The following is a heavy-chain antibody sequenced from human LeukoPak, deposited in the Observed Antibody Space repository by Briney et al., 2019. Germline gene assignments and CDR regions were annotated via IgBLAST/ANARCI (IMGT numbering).Heavy chain of an antibody. CDR2: INHSGST. V-gene: IGHV4-34*01. CDR1: DGSFSGCF. CDR3: ARTNGGDYVWGSYRETTDY. D-gene: IGHD3-16*02. Sequence: SETLSLTCAVYDGSFSGCFWNWIRQPPGKGLEWIGKINHSGSTNYNPSLKSRVTISVDTSKNQFSLKLSSVTAADTAVYYCARTNGGDYVWGSYRETTDYWGQGTLVTVSS. J-gene: IGHJ4*02.